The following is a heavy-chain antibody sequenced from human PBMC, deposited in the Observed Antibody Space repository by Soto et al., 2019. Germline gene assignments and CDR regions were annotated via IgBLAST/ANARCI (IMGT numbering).Heavy chain of an antibody. D-gene: IGHD6-13*01. CDR3: ARIGSWALNFDY. CDR1: GFTFNSYH. J-gene: IGHJ4*02. CDR2: IWNDGSNK. Sequence: QVPLVESGGGVVQPGRSLRLSCAASGFTFNSYHMHWVRQAPGKGLEWVAVIWNDGSNKYYADSVKGRFTISRDNSKNTLYLQMNTLRVEDTAVYYCARIGSWALNFDYWGQGTLVTVSS. V-gene: IGHV3-33*01.